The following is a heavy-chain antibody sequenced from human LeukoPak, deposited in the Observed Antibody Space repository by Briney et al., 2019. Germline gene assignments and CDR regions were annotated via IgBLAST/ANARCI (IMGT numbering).Heavy chain of an antibody. CDR1: GFTFSSYE. Sequence: SGGSLRLSCAASGFTFSSYEMNWVRQAPGKGLEWVSYISSSGSTIYYADSVKGRFTISRDNAKNSLYPQMNSLRAEDTAVYYCARGSWKVDYWGQGTLVTVSS. CDR3: ARGSWKVDY. CDR2: ISSSGSTI. D-gene: IGHD1-1*01. V-gene: IGHV3-48*03. J-gene: IGHJ4*02.